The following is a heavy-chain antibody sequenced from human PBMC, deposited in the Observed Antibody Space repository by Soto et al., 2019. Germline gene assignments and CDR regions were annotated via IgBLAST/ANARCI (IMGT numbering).Heavy chain of an antibody. D-gene: IGHD2-15*01. V-gene: IGHV1-69*01. J-gene: IGHJ1*01. Sequence: QVQLVQSGAEVKKPGSSVKVSCKASGGTFSSYAISWVRQAPGQGLEWMGGIITIFGTANYAQKFQGRVTITADESTSTAYMGLSSLRSEDTAVYYCARGGYCSGGSCPSGYAEYFQHWGQGTLVTVSS. CDR3: ARGGYCSGGSCPSGYAEYFQH. CDR2: IITIFGTA. CDR1: GGTFSSYA.